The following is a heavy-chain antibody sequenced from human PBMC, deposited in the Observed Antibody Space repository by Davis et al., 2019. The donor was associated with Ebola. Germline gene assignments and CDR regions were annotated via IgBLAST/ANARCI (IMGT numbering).Heavy chain of an antibody. V-gene: IGHV4-59*01. CDR1: GGSISSYY. Sequence: SETLSLTCTVSGGSISSYYWSWIRQPPGKGLEWIGYIYYSGSTNYNPSLKSRVTISVDTSKNQFSLKLSSVTAADTAVYYCARAGSTVTTVLVYYYYGMDVWGQGTTVTVSS. CDR3: ARAGSTVTTVLVYYYYGMDV. CDR2: IYYSGST. J-gene: IGHJ6*02. D-gene: IGHD4-17*01.